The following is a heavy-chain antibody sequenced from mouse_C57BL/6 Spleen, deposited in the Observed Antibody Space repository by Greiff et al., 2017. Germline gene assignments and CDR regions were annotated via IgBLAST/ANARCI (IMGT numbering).Heavy chain of an antibody. V-gene: IGHV1-15*01. J-gene: IGHJ2*01. CDR2: IDPETGGT. Sequence: QVQLKQSGAELVRPGASVTLSCKASGYTFTDYEMHWVKQTPVHGLEWIGAIDPETGGTANNQKFKGKAILTADKSSSTAYMELRSLTSEDSAVYDCTRWENGFDYWGQGTTLTVSS. CDR1: GYTFTDYE. D-gene: IGHD4-1*01. CDR3: TRWENGFDY.